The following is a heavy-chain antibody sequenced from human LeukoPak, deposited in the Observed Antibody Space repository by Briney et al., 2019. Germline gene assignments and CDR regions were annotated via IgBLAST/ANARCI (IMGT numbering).Heavy chain of an antibody. Sequence: ASVKVSCKASGYTFTSYGISWVRQAPGQGLEWMGWISAYNGNTNYAQKLQGRVTMTTDTSTSTAYMELRSLRSDDTAVYYCAREGSGSRTYYYGMDVWGQGTTVTVPS. CDR2: ISAYNGNT. CDR1: GYTFTSYG. D-gene: IGHD3-10*01. CDR3: AREGSGSRTYYYGMDV. J-gene: IGHJ6*02. V-gene: IGHV1-18*01.